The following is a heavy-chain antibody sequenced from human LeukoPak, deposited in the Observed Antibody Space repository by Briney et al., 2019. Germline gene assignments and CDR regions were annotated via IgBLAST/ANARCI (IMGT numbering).Heavy chain of an antibody. CDR1: GFTFNTYS. D-gene: IGHD6-13*01. Sequence: GGSLRLSCGASGFTFNTYSMSWVRQAPGKGLEWVSAISGSGGSTYYADSMKGRVTISRDNSKNTLYLQMNSLRAEDTAVYYCARSWYSDYWGQGTLVTVSS. CDR3: ARSWYSDY. V-gene: IGHV3-23*01. CDR2: ISGSGGST. J-gene: IGHJ4*02.